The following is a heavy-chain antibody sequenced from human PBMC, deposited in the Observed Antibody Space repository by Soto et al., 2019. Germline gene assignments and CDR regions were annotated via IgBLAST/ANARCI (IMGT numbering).Heavy chain of an antibody. D-gene: IGHD6-19*01. V-gene: IGHV2-26*01. CDR2: IFSNDEK. CDR3: ARIRGQWLAPGAYYYYYGMDV. CDR1: GFSLSNARMG. J-gene: IGHJ6*02. Sequence: GSGPTLVNPTETLTLTCTVSGFSLSNARMGVSWIRQPPGKALEWLAHIFSNDEKSYSTSLKSRLTISKDTSKSQVVLTMTNMDPVDTATYYCARIRGQWLAPGAYYYYYGMDVWGQGTTVTVPS.